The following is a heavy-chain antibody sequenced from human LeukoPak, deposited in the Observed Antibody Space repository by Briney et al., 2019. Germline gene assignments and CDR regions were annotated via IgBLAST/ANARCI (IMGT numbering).Heavy chain of an antibody. CDR1: GCSISSSSYY. V-gene: IGHV4-39*01. CDR2: SCYSGST. D-gene: IGHD3-22*01. Sequence: WETLSLTCAASGCSISSSSYYWVWMRQPPGKGRVWFGGSCYSGSTYYNPSLKSRVTISVDTSKNQFSLKLSSVTAADTAVYYCARHLAMIVVAWGLNWFDPWGQGTLVTVSS. CDR3: ARHLAMIVVAWGLNWFDP. J-gene: IGHJ5*02.